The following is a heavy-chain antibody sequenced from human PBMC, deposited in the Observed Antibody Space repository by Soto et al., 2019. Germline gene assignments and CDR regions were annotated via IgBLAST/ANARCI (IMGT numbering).Heavy chain of an antibody. CDR2: MNPKSGKT. CDR1: GYTFINYD. V-gene: IGHV1-8*01. J-gene: IGHJ4*02. D-gene: IGHD2-15*01. Sequence: GPVKVSCKTSGYTFINYDINWVRQAPGKGLEWMGLMNPKSGKTGYAQKFQGRVSMTRDTSTSTAYMELNSLRSEDTATYYCSRTPGDYWGQGTLVTVSS. CDR3: SRTPGDY.